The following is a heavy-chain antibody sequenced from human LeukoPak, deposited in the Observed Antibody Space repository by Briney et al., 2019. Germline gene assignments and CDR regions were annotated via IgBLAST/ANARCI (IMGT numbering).Heavy chain of an antibody. D-gene: IGHD3-10*01. CDR3: ARDATLTYGSGSWNYYYYMDV. CDR2: IYYSGST. J-gene: IGHJ6*03. V-gene: IGHV4-39*07. Sequence: PSETLPLTCTVSGGSISSSSYYWGWIRQPPGKGLEWIGSIYYSGSTYYNPSLKSRVTISVDTSKNQFSLKLSSVTAADTAVYYCARDATLTYGSGSWNYYYYMDVWGKGTTVTVSS. CDR1: GGSISSSSYY.